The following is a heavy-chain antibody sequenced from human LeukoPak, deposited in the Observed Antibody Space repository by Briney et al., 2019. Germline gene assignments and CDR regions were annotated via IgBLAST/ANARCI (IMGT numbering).Heavy chain of an antibody. CDR2: IYYSGST. J-gene: IGHJ4*02. CDR3: ARVADTAMTLDY. Sequence: SETLSLTCTVSGGSISSYYWGWIRQPPGKGLEWIGSIYYSGSTYYNPSLKSRVTISVDTSKNQFSLKLSSVTAADTAVYYCARVADTAMTLDYWGQGTLVTVSS. V-gene: IGHV4-39*07. D-gene: IGHD5-18*01. CDR1: GGSISSYY.